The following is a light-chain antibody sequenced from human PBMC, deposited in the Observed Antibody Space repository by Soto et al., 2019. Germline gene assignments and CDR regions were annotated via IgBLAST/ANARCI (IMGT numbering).Light chain of an antibody. Sequence: QPMLTQPASGTGSTAQSITYHCTGTSSDVGGYNYVSWYQHHPGKAPKLIIYDVTNRPSGVSNPFSGSKSGNTASLTISGLQPEDEADYYCSSYTTSNTRQIVFGTGTKVTVL. CDR2: DVT. CDR1: SSDVGGYNY. V-gene: IGLV2-14*03. CDR3: SSYTTSNTRQIV. J-gene: IGLJ1*01.